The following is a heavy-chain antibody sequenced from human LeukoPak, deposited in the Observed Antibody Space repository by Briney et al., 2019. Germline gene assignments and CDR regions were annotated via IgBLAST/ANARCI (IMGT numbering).Heavy chain of an antibody. D-gene: IGHD2-15*01. J-gene: IGHJ4*02. V-gene: IGHV3-53*01. CDR3: ARERRYCSGDNCYSGHDY. CDR1: GFTVSSNY. CDR2: IHSGGSI. Sequence: GGSLRLSCAVSGFTVSSNYMSSVRQARGKGLEWVSLIHSGGSIDYADSLKDRFTISRDNSKNTVNLQINSLRPEDTAVYYCARERRYCSGDNCYSGHDYWGQGTLVIVSS.